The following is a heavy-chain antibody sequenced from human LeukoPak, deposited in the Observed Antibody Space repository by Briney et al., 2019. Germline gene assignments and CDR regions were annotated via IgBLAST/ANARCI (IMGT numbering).Heavy chain of an antibody. CDR1: GFTFSSYW. Sequence: GGSLRLSCAASGFTFSSYWMSWVRQAPGKGLEWVSLISGSGGSTYYADSVKGRFTISRDNSKNTLFLQMSSLRAEDTAVYYCATRGATQPPYWGQGTLVTVSS. J-gene: IGHJ4*02. D-gene: IGHD1-26*01. V-gene: IGHV3-23*01. CDR3: ATRGATQPPY. CDR2: ISGSGGST.